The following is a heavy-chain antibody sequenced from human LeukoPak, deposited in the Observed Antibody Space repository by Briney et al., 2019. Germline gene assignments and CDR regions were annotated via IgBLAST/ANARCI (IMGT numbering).Heavy chain of an antibody. D-gene: IGHD5-24*01. CDR3: ARVLSGEMATD. J-gene: IGHJ4*02. Sequence: GGSLRLSCAASGFPFSSYWMHWVRQAPGKGLEWVSRINSDGGSTAYTESVKGRFTISRDNAKKTVYLQMNSLRAEDTAVYYCARVLSGEMATDWGQGILATVSS. V-gene: IGHV3-74*01. CDR1: GFPFSSYW. CDR2: INSDGGST.